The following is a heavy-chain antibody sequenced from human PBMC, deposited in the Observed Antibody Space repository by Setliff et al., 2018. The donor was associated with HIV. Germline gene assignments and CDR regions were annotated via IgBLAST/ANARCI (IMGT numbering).Heavy chain of an antibody. CDR3: ARQGYIYGYPLNWFDP. Sequence: SETLSLTCAIYGGSFKGNLWNWIRQSPGKGLEWVGEINHGGSPNYNPSLKSRVIISIDTSKNQFSLKLTSVTAADTAFYYCARQGYIYGYPLNWFDPWGQGTLVTVSS. CDR2: INHGGSP. V-gene: IGHV4-34*01. D-gene: IGHD5-18*01. J-gene: IGHJ5*02. CDR1: GGSFKGNL.